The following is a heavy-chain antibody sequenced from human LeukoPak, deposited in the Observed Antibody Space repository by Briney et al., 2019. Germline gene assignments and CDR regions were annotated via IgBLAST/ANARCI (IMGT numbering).Heavy chain of an antibody. D-gene: IGHD1-26*01. J-gene: IGHJ4*02. CDR2: ISYDGSNK. CDR1: GFTFSSYG. CDR3: AREYSWKGLLPGYFDY. Sequence: GGSLRLSCTASGFTFSSYGMHWVRQAPGKGLEWVAFISYDGSNKYYADSVKGRFTISRDNSKKTLYLQMNSLRAEDTAVYYCAREYSWKGLLPGYFDYWGQGTLVTVSS. V-gene: IGHV3-30*03.